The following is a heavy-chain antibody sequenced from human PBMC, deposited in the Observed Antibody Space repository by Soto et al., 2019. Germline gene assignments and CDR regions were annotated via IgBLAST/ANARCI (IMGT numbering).Heavy chain of an antibody. CDR2: ISAYNGNT. V-gene: IGHV1-18*01. CDR1: GYTFTSYG. Sequence: ASVKVSCKASGYTFTSYGISWVRQAPGQGLEWMGWISAYNGNTNYAQKLQGRVTMTTDTSTSTAYKELRSLRSDDKDMKYSARGGDFWSGYYYYYYYYMDVWGKGTTVTVSS. D-gene: IGHD3-3*01. J-gene: IGHJ6*03. CDR3: ARGGDFWSGYYYYYYYYMDV.